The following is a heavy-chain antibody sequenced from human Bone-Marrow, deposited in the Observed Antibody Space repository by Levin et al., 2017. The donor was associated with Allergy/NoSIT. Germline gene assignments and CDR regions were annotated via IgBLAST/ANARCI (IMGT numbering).Heavy chain of an antibody. V-gene: IGHV4-61*02. J-gene: IGHJ5*01. CDR1: GDSISNTHHY. CDR2: MFAGGAA. CDR3: ARDETFNSWHVGWFDS. D-gene: IGHD2/OR15-2a*01. Sequence: SQTLSLTCTVSGDSISNTHHYWSWIRQPAGQGLEWIGRMFAGGAATYKRSLRSRATISIDTPKNQFSLKLTSVTAADTAVYYCARDETFNSWHVGWFDSWGQGTLVTVSS.